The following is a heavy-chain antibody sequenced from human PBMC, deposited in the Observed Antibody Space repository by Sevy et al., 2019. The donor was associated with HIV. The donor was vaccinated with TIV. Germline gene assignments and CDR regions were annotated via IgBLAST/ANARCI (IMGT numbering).Heavy chain of an antibody. V-gene: IGHV3-21*01. CDR1: GFTFSSYS. D-gene: IGHD2-15*01. CDR2: ISSSSSYI. J-gene: IGHJ5*02. CDR3: ARTGRQYCSGGSCYSWFDP. Sequence: GSLRLSCAASGFTFSSYSMNWVRQAPGKGLEWVSSISSSSSYIYYADSVKGRFTISRDNAKNSLYLQMNSLRAEDTAVYYCARTGRQYCSGGSCYSWFDPWGQGTLVTVSS.